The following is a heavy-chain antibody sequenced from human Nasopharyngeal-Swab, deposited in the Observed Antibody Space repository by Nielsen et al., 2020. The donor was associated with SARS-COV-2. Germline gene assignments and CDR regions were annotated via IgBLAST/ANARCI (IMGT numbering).Heavy chain of an antibody. Sequence: GGSLRLSCAASGFTFSSYWMSWVRQAPGKGLEWVANIKQDGSEKYYVDFVKGRFTISRDNAKNSLYLQMNSLRAEDTAVYYCARDSFSRVGAAGSSHYYYYGMDVWGQGTTVTVSS. V-gene: IGHV3-7*01. CDR3: ARDSFSRVGAAGSSHYYYYGMDV. CDR2: IKQDGSEK. D-gene: IGHD6-13*01. CDR1: GFTFSSYW. J-gene: IGHJ6*02.